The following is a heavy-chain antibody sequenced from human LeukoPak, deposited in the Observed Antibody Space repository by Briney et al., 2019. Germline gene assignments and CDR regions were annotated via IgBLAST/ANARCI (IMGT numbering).Heavy chain of an antibody. Sequence: GGSLRLSCAASGFTFSSYSMNWVRQAPGKGLEWVSYISGTSRTIYYADSVKGRFAISRDNARNSLYLQMSSLRVEDTAVYYCAKDGWLESGRTPFYFDSWGQGTLVTVSS. CDR2: ISGTSRTI. J-gene: IGHJ4*02. CDR3: AKDGWLESGRTPFYFDS. V-gene: IGHV3-48*01. CDR1: GFTFSSYS. D-gene: IGHD3-10*01.